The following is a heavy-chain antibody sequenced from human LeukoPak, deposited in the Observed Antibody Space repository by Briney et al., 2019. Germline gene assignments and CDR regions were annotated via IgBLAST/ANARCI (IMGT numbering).Heavy chain of an antibody. CDR1: GGTFSSYA. D-gene: IGHD3-22*01. J-gene: IGHJ4*02. Sequence: ASVKVSCKASGGTFSSYAISWVRQAPGQGLEWMGGIIPIFGTANYAQKFQGRVTITADKSTSTAYMELSSLRSEDTAVYYCASVPVGGTYYYDSSGYYPFDYWGQGTLVTVSS. CDR3: ASVPVGGTYYYDSSGYYPFDY. CDR2: IIPIFGTA. V-gene: IGHV1-69*06.